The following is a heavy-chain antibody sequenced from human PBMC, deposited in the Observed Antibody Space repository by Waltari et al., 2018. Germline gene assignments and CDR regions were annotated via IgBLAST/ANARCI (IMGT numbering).Heavy chain of an antibody. V-gene: IGHV3-30*18. CDR2: ISDVGSNK. D-gene: IGHD3-22*01. CDR3: AKSPYYYDSSGYYYYY. CDR1: GFTFSSYG. J-gene: IGHJ4*02. Sequence: QVQLVESGGGVVQPGRSLRLSCAASGFTFSSYGMHWVRQAPGKGLEWVAVISDVGSNKYYADSVKGRFTISRDNSKNTLDLQMNSLRAEDTAVYYCAKSPYYYDSSGYYYYYWGQGTLVTVSS.